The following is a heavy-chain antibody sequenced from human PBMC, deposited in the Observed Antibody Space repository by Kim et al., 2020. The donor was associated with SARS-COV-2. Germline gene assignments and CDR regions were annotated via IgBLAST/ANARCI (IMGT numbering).Heavy chain of an antibody. CDR3: ARHSSTSILRYNWFDP. CDR1: GGSISSSSYY. Sequence: SETLSLTCTVSGGSISSSSYYWGWIRQPPGKGLEWIGSIYYSGSTYYNPSLKSRVTISVDTSKNQFSLKLSSVTAADTAVYYCARHSSTSILRYNWFDPWGQGTLVTVSS. D-gene: IGHD6-13*01. J-gene: IGHJ5*02. V-gene: IGHV4-39*01. CDR2: IYYSGST.